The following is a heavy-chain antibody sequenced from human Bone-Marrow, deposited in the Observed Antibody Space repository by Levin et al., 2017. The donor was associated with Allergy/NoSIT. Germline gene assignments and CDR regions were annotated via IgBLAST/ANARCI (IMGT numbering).Heavy chain of an antibody. CDR1: GFTFSSHN. Sequence: GGSLRLSCAASGFTFSSHNMHWVRQAPGKGLEWVALIWYDGSNKYYADSVKGRFTISRDNSDNTLYLEMNSLRVEDTAVYYCVRDDGWCWIDYWGQGTLVTVSS. D-gene: IGHD4/OR15-4a*01. J-gene: IGHJ4*02. CDR2: IWYDGSNK. CDR3: VRDDGWCWIDY. V-gene: IGHV3-33*01.